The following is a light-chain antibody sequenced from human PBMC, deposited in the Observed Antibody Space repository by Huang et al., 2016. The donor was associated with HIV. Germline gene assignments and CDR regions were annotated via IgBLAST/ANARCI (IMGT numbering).Light chain of an antibody. Sequence: DIQMTQSPSSLSASVGDRVTITCQASQDIRKYLNWYQQKPGKGPKLLSYDASNLENGVPSGCSGNGAGTDFTVTISSLQPEDIATYFCQQYDNVYTFGQGTKLEI. CDR1: QDIRKY. J-gene: IGKJ2*01. V-gene: IGKV1-33*01. CDR2: DAS. CDR3: QQYDNVYT.